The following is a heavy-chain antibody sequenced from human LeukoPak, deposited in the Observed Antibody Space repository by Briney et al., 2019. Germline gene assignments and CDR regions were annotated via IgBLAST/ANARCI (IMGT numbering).Heavy chain of an antibody. V-gene: IGHV4-34*01. J-gene: IGHJ4*02. CDR2: IHYSGSA. Sequence: SETLSLTCAVYGGSFSGYYWSWIRQSPGKGLEWIAEIHYSGSASNNPSLKSRVTISGDPSKNQVSLRVTSVTAADTAEYYCARGILSGYYFDSWGQGSLVTVSS. CDR3: ARGILSGYYFDS. CDR1: GGSFSGYY. D-gene: IGHD2-15*01.